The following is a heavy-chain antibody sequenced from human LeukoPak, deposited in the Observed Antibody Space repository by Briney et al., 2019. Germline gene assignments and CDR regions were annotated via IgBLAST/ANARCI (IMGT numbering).Heavy chain of an antibody. D-gene: IGHD2-2*01. V-gene: IGHV3-30*18. CDR2: ISYDGSNK. Sequence: GGSLRLSCAASGFTFSSYGMHGVRQAPGKGLEGVAVISYDGSNKYYADSVKGRFTISRDNSKNTLYLQMNSLRAEDTAVYYCAKNCGSSTGVPWFDPWGQGTLVTVSS. CDR3: AKNCGSSTGVPWFDP. J-gene: IGHJ5*02. CDR1: GFTFSSYG.